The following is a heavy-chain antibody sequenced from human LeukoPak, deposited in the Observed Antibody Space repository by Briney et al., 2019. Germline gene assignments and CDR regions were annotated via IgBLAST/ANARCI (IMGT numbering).Heavy chain of an antibody. D-gene: IGHD1-26*01. J-gene: IGHJ4*02. Sequence: ASVKVSCKASGYTFTGYYMHWVRQAPGQGLEGMGWINPNSGGTNYAQKFQGRVTMTRDTSISTAYMELSRLRSDDTAVYYCARERFPSGSYPDYWGQGTLVTVSS. CDR2: INPNSGGT. CDR3: ARERFPSGSYPDY. V-gene: IGHV1-2*02. CDR1: GYTFTGYY.